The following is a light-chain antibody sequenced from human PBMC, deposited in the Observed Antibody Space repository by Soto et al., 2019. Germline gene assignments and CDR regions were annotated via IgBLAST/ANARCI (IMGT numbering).Light chain of an antibody. Sequence: QSVLSQPPSASGSPGQSVTISCTGTSSDVGGYNYVSWYQQHPGKAPKLIIYEVNKRPSGVPDRFSGSRSGNTASLTVSGLQAEDEADYFCSSYAGSNNYVFGTGTKLTVL. V-gene: IGLV2-8*01. CDR1: SSDVGGYNY. J-gene: IGLJ1*01. CDR3: SSYAGSNNYV. CDR2: EVN.